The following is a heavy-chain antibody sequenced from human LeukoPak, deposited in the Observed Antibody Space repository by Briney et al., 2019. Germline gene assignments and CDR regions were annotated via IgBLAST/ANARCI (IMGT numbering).Heavy chain of an antibody. J-gene: IGHJ3*02. V-gene: IGHV3-33*01. CDR3: ARAPGYGDYIDAFDI. Sequence: GGSLRLSCATSGFTFSSYGMHWVRQAPGKGLEWVAVIWYDGSNKYYADSVKGRFTISRDNSKNTLYLQMNSLGAEDTAVYYCARAPGYGDYIDAFDIWGQGTMVTVSS. D-gene: IGHD4-17*01. CDR1: GFTFSSYG. CDR2: IWYDGSNK.